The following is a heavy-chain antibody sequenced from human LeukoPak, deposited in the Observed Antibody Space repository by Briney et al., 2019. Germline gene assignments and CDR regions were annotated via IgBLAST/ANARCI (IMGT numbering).Heavy chain of an antibody. CDR2: ISYDGSNK. V-gene: IGHV3-30-3*01. CDR1: GFTFSSYA. J-gene: IGHJ3*02. CDR3: ARDGKGGYFPNAFDI. Sequence: GGSLRLSCAASGFTFSSYAMHWVRQAPGKGLEWVAVISYDGSNKYYADSVKGRFTISRDNSKNTLYPQMNSLRAEDTAVYYCARDGKGGYFPNAFDIWGQGTMVTVSS. D-gene: IGHD3-22*01.